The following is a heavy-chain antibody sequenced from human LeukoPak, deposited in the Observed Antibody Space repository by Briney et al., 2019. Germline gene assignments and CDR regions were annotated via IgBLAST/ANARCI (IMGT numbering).Heavy chain of an antibody. CDR3: ARDHGSAYYRAPRH. J-gene: IGHJ4*02. Sequence: ASVKVSFKASGYIFTNYYMHWVRQAPGQGLEWMGTINPSGGSTTYAQKFQGRVTMTRDTSTSTVYMELSSLRSEDTAVYYCARDHGSAYYRAPRHWGQGTLVTVSS. CDR2: INPSGGST. CDR1: GYIFTNYY. D-gene: IGHD3-10*01. V-gene: IGHV1-46*01.